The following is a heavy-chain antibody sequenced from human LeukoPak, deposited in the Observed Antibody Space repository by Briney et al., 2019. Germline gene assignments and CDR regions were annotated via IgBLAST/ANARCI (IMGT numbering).Heavy chain of an antibody. D-gene: IGHD4-11*01. CDR1: GYSFTSYW. CDR2: IYPGDSDT. CDR3: ARQSTVTTRHYYYYYMDV. V-gene: IGHV5-51*01. Sequence: GESLKISCKGSGYSFTSYWIGWVRQMPGKGLEWMGIIYPGDSDTRYSPSFQGQVTISADKSISTAYLQWSSLKASDTAMYYCARQSTVTTRHYYYYYMDVWGKGTTVTVSS. J-gene: IGHJ6*03.